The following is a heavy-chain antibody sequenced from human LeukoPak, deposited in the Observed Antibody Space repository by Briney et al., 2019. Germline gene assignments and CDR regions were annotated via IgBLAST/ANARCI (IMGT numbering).Heavy chain of an antibody. J-gene: IGHJ4*02. CDR1: GFTFSSYA. CDR2: ISGSGGST. CDR3: AKDPTFIVVVTAIPTLGY. D-gene: IGHD2-21*02. V-gene: IGHV3-23*01. Sequence: PGGSLRLSCAASGFTFSSYAMSWVRQAPGKGLEWVSAISGSGGSTYYADSVKGRFTISRDNSKNTLYLQMNSLRAEDTAVYYCAKDPTFIVVVTAIPTLGYWGQGTLVTVSS.